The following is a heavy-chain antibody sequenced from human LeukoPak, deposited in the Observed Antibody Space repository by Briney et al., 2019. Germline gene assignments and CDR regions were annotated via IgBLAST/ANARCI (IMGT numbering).Heavy chain of an antibody. CDR1: GFTFSSYG. J-gene: IGHJ6*02. D-gene: IGHD3-10*01. CDR3: AKAGALPRRYYYYGMDV. V-gene: IGHV3-30*18. CDR2: ISYDGSNK. Sequence: GGSLRLSCAASGFTFSSYGMHWVRQAPGKGLEWVAVISYDGSNKYYADSVKGRFTISRDNSKNTLYLQMNSLRAEDTAVYYCAKAGALPRRYYYYGMDVWGQGTTVTVSS.